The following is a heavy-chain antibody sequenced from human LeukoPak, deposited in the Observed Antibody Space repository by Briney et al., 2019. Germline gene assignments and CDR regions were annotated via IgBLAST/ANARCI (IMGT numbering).Heavy chain of an antibody. CDR2: IIPNSGGT. CDR1: GYTFTGYY. J-gene: IGHJ5*02. CDR3: ARDGVGSGYYGDTWFDP. D-gene: IGHD3-22*01. Sequence: GGSVKVSCKASGYTFTGYYMHWVRQAPGQGLEWMGWIIPNSGGTNYAQKFQGRVTMTRDTSISTAYMELSRLRSDDTAVYYCARDGVGSGYYGDTWFDPWGQGTLVTVSS. V-gene: IGHV1-2*02.